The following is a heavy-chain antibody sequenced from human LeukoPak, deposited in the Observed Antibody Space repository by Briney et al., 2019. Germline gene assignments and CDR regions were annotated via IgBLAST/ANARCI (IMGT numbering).Heavy chain of an antibody. J-gene: IGHJ4*02. V-gene: IGHV3-23*01. CDR3: AAVLTGSWYVPFDY. CDR2: ISGSGGST. D-gene: IGHD6-13*01. Sequence: GGSLRLSCAASGFTFSSYAMSWVRQAPGKELEWVSAISGSGGSTYYADSVKGRFTISRDNSKNTLYLQMNSLRAEDTAVYYCAAVLTGSWYVPFDYWGQGTLVTVSS. CDR1: GFTFSSYA.